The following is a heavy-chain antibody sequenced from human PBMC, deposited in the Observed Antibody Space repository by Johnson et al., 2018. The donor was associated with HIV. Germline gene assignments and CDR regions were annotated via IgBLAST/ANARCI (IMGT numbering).Heavy chain of an antibody. V-gene: IGHV3-23*04. CDR2: ISDSGGSN. J-gene: IGHJ3*02. CDR3: ARVLTTRGAFDI. Sequence: VQLVESGGGLVQPGGSLRLSCAASGISFSSYAMSWVRQAPGKGLEWVSAISDSGGSNYYADSVQGRFTISRDNSKNTLYLQMNSLRAEDTAVYYCARVLTTRGAFDIWGQGTMVTVSS. CDR1: GISFSSYA. D-gene: IGHD3-9*01.